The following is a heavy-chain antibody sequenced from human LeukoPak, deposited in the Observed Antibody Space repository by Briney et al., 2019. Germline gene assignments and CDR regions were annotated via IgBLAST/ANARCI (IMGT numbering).Heavy chain of an antibody. CDR2: ISYDGSNK. Sequence: GGSLRLSCAASGFTFSSYAMHWVRQPPGKGLEWVAVISYDGSNKYYADSVKGRFTISRDNSKNTLYLQMNSLRAEDTAVYYCAREEYSSSLGAFDIWGQGTMVTVSS. J-gene: IGHJ3*02. CDR1: GFTFSSYA. CDR3: AREEYSSSLGAFDI. D-gene: IGHD6-6*01. V-gene: IGHV3-30*04.